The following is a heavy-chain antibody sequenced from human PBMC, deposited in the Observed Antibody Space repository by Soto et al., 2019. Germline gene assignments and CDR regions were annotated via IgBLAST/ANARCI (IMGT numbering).Heavy chain of an antibody. CDR2: IWYDGSNK. Sequence: PGGSLRLSCAASGFTFSHYAMHWVRQAPGKGLEWVAVIWYDGSNKYYVDSVKGRFTISRDNSKNTVDLQMSSLRAEDTAVYYCGRGVRGSSSFHYGSDVWGQGTTVTVSS. V-gene: IGHV3-33*01. D-gene: IGHD6-6*01. CDR3: GRGVRGSSSFHYGSDV. CDR1: GFTFSHYA. J-gene: IGHJ6*02.